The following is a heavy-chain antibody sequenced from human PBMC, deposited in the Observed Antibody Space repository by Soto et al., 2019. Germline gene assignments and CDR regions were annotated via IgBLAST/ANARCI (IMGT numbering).Heavy chain of an antibody. CDR2: IYHSGST. CDR3: ARVPGP. J-gene: IGHJ5*02. CDR1: GGSLHCGGLT. V-gene: IGHV4-30-2*01. Sequence: SPTRALFGGSLHCGGLTWSWIRQAPGKGLEWIGYIYHSGSTYYNPSLKSRVTISVDRSKNQFSLKLSSVTAADTAVYYCARVPGPWGQGTLVTVSS. D-gene: IGHD7-27*01.